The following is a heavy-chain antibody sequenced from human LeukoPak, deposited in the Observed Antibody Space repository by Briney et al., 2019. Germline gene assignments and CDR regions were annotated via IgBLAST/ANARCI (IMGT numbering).Heavy chain of an antibody. CDR1: GGSISSGSYY. D-gene: IGHD5-18*01. CDR3: ARVARIYTAFDY. V-gene: IGHV4-61*01. J-gene: IGHJ4*02. Sequence: SQTLSLTCTVSGGSISSGSYYWSWIRQPPGKGLEWIGYIYYSGSTNYNPSLKSRVTISVDTSKNQFSLKLSSVTAADTAVYYCARVARIYTAFDYWGQGTLVTVSS. CDR2: IYYSGST.